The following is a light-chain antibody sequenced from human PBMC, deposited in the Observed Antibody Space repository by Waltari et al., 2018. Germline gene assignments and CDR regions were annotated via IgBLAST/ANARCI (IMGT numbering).Light chain of an antibody. CDR1: RPNIGTYY. CDR3: ATWDDTLNMV. J-gene: IGLJ2*01. V-gene: IGLV1-47*01. Sequence: QSVLTQPPSASETPGQRVTISCSGSRPNIGTYYLSWYQQLPGTAPKLLIYRNDQRPSGVPDRFSGSKSGTSASLAISGLRSEDEADYYCATWDDTLNMVFGGGTKLTVL. CDR2: RND.